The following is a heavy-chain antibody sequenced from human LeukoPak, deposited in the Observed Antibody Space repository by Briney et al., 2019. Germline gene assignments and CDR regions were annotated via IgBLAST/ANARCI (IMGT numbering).Heavy chain of an antibody. CDR1: GGSFSGYY. V-gene: IGHV4-34*01. D-gene: IGHD6-25*01. CDR2: INHSGST. Sequence: SETLSLTSAVYGGSFSGYYWSWIRQPPGKGLEWFGEINHSGSTNYNPPLKRRVTISVEAHKNQFSLKLRSVTGADTAVYYCGRQVGMTAAAVHDPWGQGTLVTVSS. CDR3: GRQVGMTAAAVHDP. J-gene: IGHJ5*02.